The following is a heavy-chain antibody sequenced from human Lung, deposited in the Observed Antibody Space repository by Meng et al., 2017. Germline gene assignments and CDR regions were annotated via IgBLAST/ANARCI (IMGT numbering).Heavy chain of an antibody. CDR1: GASINNGDNY. CDR2: IYTTGDT. Sequence: LRLSCTVSGASINNGDNYWSWIRQLAGKGLEWIGRIYTTGDTKYNPSLKNRVTISIDTSKNQFSLNLTYVTAADTAVYYCAQEGYDARLVLGEFSLVGYGMDVWGQGTMVTVSS. J-gene: IGHJ6*02. V-gene: IGHV4-61*02. D-gene: IGHD3-16*02. CDR3: AQEGYDARLVLGEFSLVGYGMDV.